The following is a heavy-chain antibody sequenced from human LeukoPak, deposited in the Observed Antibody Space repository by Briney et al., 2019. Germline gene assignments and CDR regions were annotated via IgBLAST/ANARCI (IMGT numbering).Heavy chain of an antibody. CDR3: AKDSASFHGSGSYYPRFRY. CDR2: ISYDGTNK. V-gene: IGHV3-30*18. J-gene: IGHJ4*02. D-gene: IGHD3-10*01. Sequence: GGSLRLSCAASGFTFSSYGMHWVRQAPGKGLEWVAVISYDGTNKWYADSVKGRFTISRDNSKNTLFLQVNSLRAEDTAVYYCAKDSASFHGSGSYYPRFRYWGQGTQVTVSS. CDR1: GFTFSSYG.